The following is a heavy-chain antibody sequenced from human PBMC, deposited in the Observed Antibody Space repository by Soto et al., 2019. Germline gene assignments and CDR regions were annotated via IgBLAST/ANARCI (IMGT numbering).Heavy chain of an antibody. D-gene: IGHD3-3*01. CDR1: GGSISSYY. CDR2: IYYSGST. V-gene: IGHV4-59*01. CDR3: ARGLTSYYDFWSGYPNWFDP. Sequence: SETLSLTCTVSGGSISSYYWSWIRQPPGKGLEWIGYIYYSGSTNYNPSLKSRVTISVDTSKNQFSLKLSSVTAADTAVYYCARGLTSYYDFWSGYPNWFDPWGQGTLVTVSS. J-gene: IGHJ5*02.